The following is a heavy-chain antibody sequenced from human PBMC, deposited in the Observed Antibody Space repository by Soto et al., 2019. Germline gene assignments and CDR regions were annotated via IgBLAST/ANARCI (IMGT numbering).Heavy chain of an antibody. CDR3: ARGPTVTYYYYGMDV. V-gene: IGHV4-59*12. J-gene: IGHJ6*02. Sequence: PSETLSLTCTVSGGSISSYYWSWIRQPPGKGLEWIGYIYYSGSTNYSPSLRSRVTISVDTSKSQFSLKLSSVTAADTAVYYCARGPTVTYYYYGMDVWGQGTTVTVSS. D-gene: IGHD4-4*01. CDR2: IYYSGST. CDR1: GGSISSYY.